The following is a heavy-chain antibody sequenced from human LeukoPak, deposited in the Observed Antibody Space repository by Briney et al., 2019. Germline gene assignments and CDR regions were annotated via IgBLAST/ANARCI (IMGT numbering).Heavy chain of an antibody. V-gene: IGHV1-69*13. CDR1: GGTFTSYA. CDR3: ARGGDYGDYGTAFDI. Sequence: SVKVSCKASGGTFTSYAISWVRQAPGQGLEWMGGIIPIFGTANYAQKFQGRVTITADESTSTAYMELSSLRSEDTAVYYCARGGDYGDYGTAFDIWGQGTMVTVSS. D-gene: IGHD4-17*01. J-gene: IGHJ3*02. CDR2: IIPIFGTA.